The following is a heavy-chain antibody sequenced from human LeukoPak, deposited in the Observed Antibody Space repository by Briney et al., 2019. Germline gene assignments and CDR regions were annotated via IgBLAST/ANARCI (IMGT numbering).Heavy chain of an antibody. CDR2: ISYDGSKK. D-gene: IGHD3-22*01. J-gene: IGHJ4*02. Sequence: GRSLRLSCAASGFTFSSYGMQWVRQAPGKGLEWVAVISYDGSKKYYADSVKGRFTISRDNSKNTLYLQMNSLRAEDTAVYYCAKDDDSRNFDYWGQGTLVTVSS. CDR3: AKDDDSRNFDY. V-gene: IGHV3-30*18. CDR1: GFTFSSYG.